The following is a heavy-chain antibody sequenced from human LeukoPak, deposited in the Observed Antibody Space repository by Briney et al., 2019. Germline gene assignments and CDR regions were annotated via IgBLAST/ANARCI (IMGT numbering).Heavy chain of an antibody. V-gene: IGHV3-9*01. D-gene: IGHD1-26*01. J-gene: IGHJ4*02. CDR2: ISWNSGSI. CDR1: GFTFDDYA. CDR3: ARGSKGAPFDY. Sequence: GGSLRLSCAASGFTFDDYAMHWVRQAPGKGLEWVSGISWNSGSIGYADSVKGRFTISRDNAKNSLYLQMNSLRAEDTALYYCARGSKGAPFDYWGQGTLVTVSS.